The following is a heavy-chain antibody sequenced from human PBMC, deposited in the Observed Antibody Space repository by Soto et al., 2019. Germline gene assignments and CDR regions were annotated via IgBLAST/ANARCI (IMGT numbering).Heavy chain of an antibody. CDR1: GFTFSSYA. CDR2: ISSNGGRT. Sequence: GGSLRLSCAASGFTFSSYAMHWVRQAPGKGLEYVSAISSNGGRTYYANSVKGRFTISRDNSKNTLYLQMGSLRAEDMAVYYCARGPEGLRSHFDYWGQGTLVTVSS. D-gene: IGHD5-12*01. V-gene: IGHV3-64*01. CDR3: ARGPEGLRSHFDY. J-gene: IGHJ4*02.